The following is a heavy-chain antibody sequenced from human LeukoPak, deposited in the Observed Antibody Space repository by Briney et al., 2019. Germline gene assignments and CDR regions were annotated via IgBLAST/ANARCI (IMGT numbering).Heavy chain of an antibody. CDR1: GGTFNNFA. CDR3: ARGPHTSSWYKHAFDI. Sequence: SVKVSCKASGGTFNNFAICWVRQAPGQGLAWMGGIFPVFGTSTYAQKFQGRVTITADESTRTAHMELSSLRSDDTAVYYCARGPHTSSWYKHAFDIWAQGTMVTVSS. J-gene: IGHJ3*02. CDR2: IFPVFGTS. D-gene: IGHD6-13*01. V-gene: IGHV1-69*01.